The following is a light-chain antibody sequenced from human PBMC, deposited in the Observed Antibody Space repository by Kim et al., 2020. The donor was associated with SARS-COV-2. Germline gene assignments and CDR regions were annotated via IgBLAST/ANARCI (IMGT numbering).Light chain of an antibody. V-gene: IGKV1-9*01. CDR2: TAS. CDR1: QGIGRY. CDR3: QQLNTYPYT. J-gene: IGKJ2*01. Sequence: STSVGDRVTITCRAGQGIGRYLAWSQQKPGEAPKVLIHTASTLQTGVPSRFSGSGSGTDFALTISSLQPEDSATYFCQQLNTYPYTFGQGTKLEI.